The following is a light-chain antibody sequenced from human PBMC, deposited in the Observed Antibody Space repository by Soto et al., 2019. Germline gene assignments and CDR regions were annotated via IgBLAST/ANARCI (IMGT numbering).Light chain of an antibody. Sequence: DIVMNQSPDSLAVSLGERATINCKSSQNVLYRSNNKNYLAWYQQKPGQPPKLLIYWASTRQSGVPDRFSGSGSGTDFTPTSSSLQAEDEALYYCQQYYTTPVTFGPGTKVDIK. CDR2: WAS. J-gene: IGKJ3*01. CDR1: QNVLYRSNNKNY. V-gene: IGKV4-1*01. CDR3: QQYYTTPVT.